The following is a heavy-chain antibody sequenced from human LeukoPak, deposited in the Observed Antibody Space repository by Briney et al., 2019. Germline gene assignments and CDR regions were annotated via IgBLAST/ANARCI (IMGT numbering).Heavy chain of an antibody. V-gene: IGHV3-21*01. J-gene: IGHJ3*02. CDR3: ARSITIFGVVIRPGSAFDI. D-gene: IGHD3-3*01. Sequence: GGSLRLSCAASAFTFSSYTMKWVRQAPGKGLEWISSISSASSFIYYADSVKGRFTISRDNAKNSLYLQMNSLRAEDTAVYYCARSITIFGVVIRPGSAFDIWGQGTMVTVSS. CDR2: ISSASSFI. CDR1: AFTFSSYT.